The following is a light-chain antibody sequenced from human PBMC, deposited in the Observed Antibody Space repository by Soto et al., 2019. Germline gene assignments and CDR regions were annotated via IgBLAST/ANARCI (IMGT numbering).Light chain of an antibody. CDR1: NMGDKN. CDR3: QVWDSGSHHVV. CDR2: DNR. Sequence: YELTQPPSVSVAPGQTARISCGGNNMGDKNVHWYQQKPGQAPVLVVYDNRDRPSGIPERFSGSNSGKTSTLTITRVEAGDEADYYCQVWDSGSHHVVFGGGTKLTVL. J-gene: IGLJ2*01. V-gene: IGLV3-21*02.